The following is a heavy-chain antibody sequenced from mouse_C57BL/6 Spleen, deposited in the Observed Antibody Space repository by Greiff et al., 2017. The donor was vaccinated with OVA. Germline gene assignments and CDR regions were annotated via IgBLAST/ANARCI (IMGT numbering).Heavy chain of an antibody. V-gene: IGHV6-3*01. J-gene: IGHJ2*01. CDR3: TGLGSSLYYFDY. D-gene: IGHD1-1*01. Sequence: EVKLMESGGGLVQPGGSMKLSCVASGFTFSNYWMNWVRQSPEKGLEWVAQIRLKSDNYATHYAESVKGRFTISGDDSKSSVYLQMNNLRAEDTGIYYCTGLGSSLYYFDYWGQGTTLTVSS. CDR1: GFTFSNYW. CDR2: IRLKSDNYAT.